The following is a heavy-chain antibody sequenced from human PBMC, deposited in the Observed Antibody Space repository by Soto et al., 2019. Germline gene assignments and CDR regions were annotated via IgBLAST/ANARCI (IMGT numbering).Heavy chain of an antibody. Sequence: PGGSLRLSCAASGFTVSSNYMSWVRQAPGKGLEWVSVIYSGGSTYYADSVKGRFTISRDNSKNTLYLQMNSLRAEDTAVYYCAKEAAQLVGAAATYGMDVWGQGTTVTVSS. CDR2: IYSGGST. CDR1: GFTVSSNY. V-gene: IGHV3-66*01. J-gene: IGHJ6*02. D-gene: IGHD6-13*01. CDR3: AKEAAQLVGAAATYGMDV.